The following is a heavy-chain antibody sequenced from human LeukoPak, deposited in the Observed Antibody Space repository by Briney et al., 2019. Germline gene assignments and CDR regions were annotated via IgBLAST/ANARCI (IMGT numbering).Heavy chain of an antibody. Sequence: SVKVSCKASGGTFSSYAISWVRQAPGQGLEWMGRIIPIFGIANYAQKFQGRVTITADKSTSTAYMELSSLRSEDTAVCYCARGRGITMIVVAAGDAFDIWGQGTMVTVSS. J-gene: IGHJ3*02. CDR2: IIPIFGIA. CDR3: ARGRGITMIVVAAGDAFDI. CDR1: GGTFSSYA. V-gene: IGHV1-69*04. D-gene: IGHD3-22*01.